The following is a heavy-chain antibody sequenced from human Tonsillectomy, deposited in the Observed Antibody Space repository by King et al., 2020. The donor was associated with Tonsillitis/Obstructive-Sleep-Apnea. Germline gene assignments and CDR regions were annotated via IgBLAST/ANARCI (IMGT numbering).Heavy chain of an antibody. CDR1: GFAFSSYS. J-gene: IGHJ4*02. CDR2: INTENYI. CDR3: ARDSSGWSRDY. Sequence: VQGGVWGRPGQAWGSLRLSCAASGFAFSSYSMSWVRQAPGKGLEWVSTINTENYIYYAGSVKGRLTISRDNAKNSLYLQMDSLGAEDTAVYYCARDSSGWSRDYWGQGTLVTVSS. D-gene: IGHD6-19*01. V-gene: IGHV3-21*01.